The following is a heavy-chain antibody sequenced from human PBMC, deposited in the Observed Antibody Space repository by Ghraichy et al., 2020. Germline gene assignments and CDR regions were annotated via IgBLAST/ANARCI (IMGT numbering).Heavy chain of an antibody. Sequence: GGSLRLSCAASGFKFNEYSMSWVRQAPGKGLEWVSSVSSWSTYRYYAESLKGRFTISRDNAKNSLFLQMNNLGVEDTAVYYCARGAFGPSCSASVCQRFPLDSWGQGTQVTVSS. CDR3: ARGAFGPSCSASVCQRFPLDS. J-gene: IGHJ4*02. V-gene: IGHV3-11*06. CDR2: VSSWSTYR. CDR1: GFKFNEYS. D-gene: IGHD3-10*01.